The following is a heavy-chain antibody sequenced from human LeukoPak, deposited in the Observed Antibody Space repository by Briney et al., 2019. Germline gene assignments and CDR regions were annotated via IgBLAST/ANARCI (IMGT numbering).Heavy chain of an antibody. Sequence: ASVKVSCQASGYTFTSYDINWVRQATGQGLEWMGWMNPNSGNTGYAQKFQARVTITRNTSISTAYMELSSLRSEDTAVYYCASGSFDFWSGYYLDYWGQGTLVTVSS. V-gene: IGHV1-8*03. CDR2: MNPNSGNT. CDR3: ASGSFDFWSGYYLDY. J-gene: IGHJ4*02. D-gene: IGHD3-3*01. CDR1: GYTFTSYD.